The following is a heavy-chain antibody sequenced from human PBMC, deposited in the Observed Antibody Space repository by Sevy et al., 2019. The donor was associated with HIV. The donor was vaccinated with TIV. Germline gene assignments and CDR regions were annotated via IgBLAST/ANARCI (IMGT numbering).Heavy chain of an antibody. J-gene: IGHJ4*02. CDR2: LSFGCGEI. CDR1: GFTFSKYS. D-gene: IGHD2-8*01. Sequence: GGSLRLSCAASGFTFSKYSMSWVRQPPGKGLEWVSTLSFGCGEINYADSVKGRFTISRDNSKNSVYLQMNNLRPEDTAVYYCAREGCTKPHDYWGQGILVTVSS. CDR3: AREGCTKPHDY. V-gene: IGHV3-23*01.